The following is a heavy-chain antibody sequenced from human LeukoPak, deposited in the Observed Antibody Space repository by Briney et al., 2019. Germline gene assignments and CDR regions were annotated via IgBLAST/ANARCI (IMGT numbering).Heavy chain of an antibody. CDR3: AREYRSYMDV. CDR1: GGTFSSYA. CDR2: IIPIFGTA. Sequence: SVKVSCKASGGTFSSYAISWVRQAPGQGLEWVGRIIPIFGTANYAQKFQGRVTITTDESTSTAYMELSSLRSEDTAVYYCAREYRSYMDVWGKGTTVTVSS. D-gene: IGHD5-18*01. V-gene: IGHV1-69*05. J-gene: IGHJ6*03.